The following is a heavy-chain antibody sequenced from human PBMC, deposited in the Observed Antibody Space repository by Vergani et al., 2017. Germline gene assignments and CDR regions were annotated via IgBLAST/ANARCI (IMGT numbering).Heavy chain of an antibody. V-gene: IGHV1-18*04. D-gene: IGHD3-3*01. CDR1: GYTFTSYG. CDR3: AGHQDFWSGYYTGYAFDI. Sequence: QVQLVQSGAEVKKPGASVKVSCKASGYTFTSYGISWVRQAPGQGLEWMGWISAYNGNTNYAQKLQGRVTMTTDTSTSTAYMELRSLRSDDTAVYYCAGHQDFWSGYYTGYAFDIWGQGTMVTVSS. J-gene: IGHJ3*02. CDR2: ISAYNGNT.